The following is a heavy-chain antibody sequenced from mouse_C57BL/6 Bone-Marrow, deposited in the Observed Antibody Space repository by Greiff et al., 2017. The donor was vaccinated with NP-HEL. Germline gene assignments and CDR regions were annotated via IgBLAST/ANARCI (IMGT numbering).Heavy chain of an antibody. J-gene: IGHJ1*03. D-gene: IGHD1-1*01. Sequence: EVKLVESGGDLVKPGGSLKLSCAASGFTFSSYGMSWVRQTPDKRLEWVATISSGGSYTYYPDSVKGRFTISRDNAKNTLYLQMSSLKSEDTAMYYCARQEGYYYGSSPTPYFDVWGTGTTVTVSS. CDR3: ARQEGYYYGSSPTPYFDV. CDR2: ISSGGSYT. V-gene: IGHV5-6*01. CDR1: GFTFSSYG.